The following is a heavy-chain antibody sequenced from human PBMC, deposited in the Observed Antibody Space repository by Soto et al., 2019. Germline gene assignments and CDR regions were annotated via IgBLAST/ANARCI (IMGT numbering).Heavy chain of an antibody. CDR1: GFTFSSYA. CDR3: PGNTVTNYYYYIDV. Sequence: GGSLRLSCAASGFTFSSYAMHWVRQAPGKGLEYVSAISSNGGSTYYANSVKGSFTISRDNSKNTLYLQMGSLRAEDMALYYCPGNTVTNYYYYIDVWGKGTTVTVSS. J-gene: IGHJ6*03. CDR2: ISSNGGST. D-gene: IGHD4-17*01. V-gene: IGHV3-64*01.